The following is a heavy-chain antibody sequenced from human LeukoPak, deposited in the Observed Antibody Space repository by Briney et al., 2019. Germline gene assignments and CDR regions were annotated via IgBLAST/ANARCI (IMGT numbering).Heavy chain of an antibody. Sequence: GGSPRLSCAASGFTFSSYAMSWVRQAPGKGLEWVSAISGSGGSTYYADSVKGRFTISRDNSKNTLYLQMNSLRAEDTAVYYCAKDAPYYYGSGSYFPGSFDYWGQGTLVTVSS. D-gene: IGHD3-10*01. CDR2: ISGSGGST. CDR3: AKDAPYYYGSGSYFPGSFDY. V-gene: IGHV3-23*01. CDR1: GFTFSSYA. J-gene: IGHJ4*02.